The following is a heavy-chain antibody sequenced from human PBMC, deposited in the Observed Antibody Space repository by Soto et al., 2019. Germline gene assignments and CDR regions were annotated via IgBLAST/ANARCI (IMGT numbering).Heavy chain of an antibody. CDR2: VIPIFGTP. D-gene: IGHD3-22*01. V-gene: IGHV1-69*15. CDR1: GGSFNSYS. J-gene: IGHJ4*02. CDR3: AREWANSSGYPFDI. Sequence: QVQLVQSGAEVKKPGSSVKVSCKPSGGSFNSYSMSWVRQAPGQGLEWMGNVIPIFGTPTYAQTFKDRVSISADLSTNTVYMELTSLKFEDTAVYFCAREWANSSGYPFDIWGPGTLVAVSS.